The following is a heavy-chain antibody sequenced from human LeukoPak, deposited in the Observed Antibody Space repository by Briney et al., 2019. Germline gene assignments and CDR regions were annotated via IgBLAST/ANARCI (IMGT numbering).Heavy chain of an antibody. V-gene: IGHV4-59*08. Sequence: PSETLSLTCTVSGGSISSYYWSWIRQPPGKGLEWIGYIYYSGSTNYNPSLKSRVTISVDTSKNQFSLKLSSVTAADTAVYYCARRVEWLAATHGMDVWGQGTTVTVSS. CDR3: ARRVEWLAATHGMDV. J-gene: IGHJ6*02. CDR1: GGSISSYY. CDR2: IYYSGST. D-gene: IGHD6-19*01.